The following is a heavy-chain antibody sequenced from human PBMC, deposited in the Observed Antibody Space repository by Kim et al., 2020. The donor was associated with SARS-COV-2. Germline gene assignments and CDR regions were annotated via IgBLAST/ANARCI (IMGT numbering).Heavy chain of an antibody. Sequence: ASVKVSCKASGYTFTDHTIYWVRQAPGQRLEWMGWINAGNGNTKYSQKLQGRVTITRDTSANTAYMQLSSLRPEDTALYYCARSRPGPISMIRGVIPRPFDPWGQGTRVTVSS. J-gene: IGHJ5*02. CDR2: INAGNGNT. CDR1: GYTFTDHT. V-gene: IGHV1-3*01. CDR3: ARSRPGPISMIRGVIPRPFDP. D-gene: IGHD3-10*01.